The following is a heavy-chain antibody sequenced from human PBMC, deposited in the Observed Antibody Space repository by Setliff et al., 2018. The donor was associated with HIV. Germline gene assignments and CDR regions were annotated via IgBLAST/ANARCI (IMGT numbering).Heavy chain of an antibody. Sequence: SETLSLTCTVSGDSIGYYYWTWIRQPPGKRLEWIGYTHTTGNTNYNPSLKGRVIMSVDTSKNQFSLKLSSVTAADTALYFCARLIHTGLLYFDYWGLGRLVTVSS. J-gene: IGHJ4*02. CDR2: THTTGNT. V-gene: IGHV4-4*08. CDR1: GDSIGYYY. CDR3: ARLIHTGLLYFDY. D-gene: IGHD2-8*02.